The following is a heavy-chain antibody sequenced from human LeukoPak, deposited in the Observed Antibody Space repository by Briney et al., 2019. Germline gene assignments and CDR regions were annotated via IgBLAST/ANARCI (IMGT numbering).Heavy chain of an antibody. J-gene: IGHJ4*02. V-gene: IGHV1-69*13. Sequence: SVEVSCKASGGTFSSYAISWVRQAPGQGLEWMGGIIPIFGTANYAQKFQGRVTITADESTSTAYMELSSLRSEDTAVYYCARSTSSLYPRPDYWGQGTLVTVSS. CDR2: IIPIFGTA. CDR3: ARSTSSLYPRPDY. CDR1: GGTFSSYA. D-gene: IGHD2-8*01.